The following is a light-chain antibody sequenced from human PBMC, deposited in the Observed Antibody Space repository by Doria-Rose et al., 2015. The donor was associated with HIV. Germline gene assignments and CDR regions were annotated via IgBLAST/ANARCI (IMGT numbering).Light chain of an antibody. CDR3: QQYYDTPS. CDR1: QSLLYTSKNY. CDR2: WAS. V-gene: IGKV4-1*01. Sequence: TQSPESLGMSLGERATLNCKSNQSLLYTSKNYLAWYQQKPGQPPKLLIYWASTRQSWVPARCSGSGSVTDFTLTISILEAEDVAVYYCQQYYDTPSFGPWTTVDIK. J-gene: IGKJ3*01.